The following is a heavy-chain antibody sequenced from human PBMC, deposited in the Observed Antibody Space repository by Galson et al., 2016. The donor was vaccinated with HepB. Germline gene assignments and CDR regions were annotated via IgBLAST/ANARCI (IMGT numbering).Heavy chain of an antibody. V-gene: IGHV1-69*13. CDR2: LIPTFGPP. D-gene: IGHD3-22*01. CDR1: RGTFSSHA. CDR3: ARTSDYYDSSGYLPAIY. Sequence: SVKVSCKASRGTFSSHAISWVRQAPGQGLEWMGGLIPTFGPPKYAQKFQGRVTITADESTSTAYMELSSLRSEDTAVYYCARTSDYYDSSGYLPAIYWGQRTLVTVSS. J-gene: IGHJ4*02.